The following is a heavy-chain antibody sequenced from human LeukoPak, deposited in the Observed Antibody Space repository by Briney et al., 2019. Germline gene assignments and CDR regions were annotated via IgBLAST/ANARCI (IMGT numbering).Heavy chain of an antibody. CDR3: ARVDDLDAFDT. CDR1: GFTFSGYA. V-gene: IGHV3-30*04. D-gene: IGHD2-2*03. Sequence: PGRSLRLSCAASGFTFSGYAMHWVRQAPGKGLEWVAVIADDGSNKYYADSVKGRFTISRDNSNNTLYLQMNSLRVEDTAVYYCARVDDLDAFDTWGQGTLVTVSS. CDR2: IADDGSNK. J-gene: IGHJ3*02.